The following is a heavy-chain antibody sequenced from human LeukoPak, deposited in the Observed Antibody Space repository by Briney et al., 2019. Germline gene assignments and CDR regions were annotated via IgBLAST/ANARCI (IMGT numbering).Heavy chain of an antibody. J-gene: IGHJ4*02. V-gene: IGHV1-3*01. Sequence: ASVKVSCKASGYTFTSYAMHWVRQAPGQRLEWMGWINAGNGNTKYSQKFQGRVTITRDTSASTAYMELRSLRSDDTAVYYCARAVDSSSWYYFDYWGQGTLVTVSS. CDR3: ARAVDSSSWYYFDY. CDR1: GYTFTSYA. D-gene: IGHD6-13*01. CDR2: INAGNGNT.